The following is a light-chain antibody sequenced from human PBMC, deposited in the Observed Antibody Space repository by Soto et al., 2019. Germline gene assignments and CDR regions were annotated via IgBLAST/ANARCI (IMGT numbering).Light chain of an antibody. Sequence: QSVLTQPASVSGSPGQSITISCTGTSSDVGSYDYVSWYQQHPGKAPKLMIYEVSNRPSGVSNHFSGSKSGNTASLTISGLQAEDDADYYCSSYTSSTTLYVFGTGPKVTVL. V-gene: IGLV2-14*01. CDR2: EVS. CDR1: SSDVGSYDY. J-gene: IGLJ1*01. CDR3: SSYTSSTTLYV.